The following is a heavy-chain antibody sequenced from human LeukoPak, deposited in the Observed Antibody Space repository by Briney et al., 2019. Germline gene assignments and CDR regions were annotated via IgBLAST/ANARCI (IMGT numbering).Heavy chain of an antibody. D-gene: IGHD3/OR15-3a*01. CDR2: ISDSGGST. CDR1: GITLSNYG. J-gene: IGHJ4*02. CDR3: AKRGVVIRVILVGFHKEAYYFES. V-gene: IGHV3-23*01. Sequence: GGSLRLSCAVSGITLSNYGMSWVRQAPGKGLEWVAGISDSGGSTNYADSVKGRFTISRDNPKNTLYLQMNSLRAEDMAVYFCAKRGVVIRVILVGFHKEAYYFESWGQGALVTVSS.